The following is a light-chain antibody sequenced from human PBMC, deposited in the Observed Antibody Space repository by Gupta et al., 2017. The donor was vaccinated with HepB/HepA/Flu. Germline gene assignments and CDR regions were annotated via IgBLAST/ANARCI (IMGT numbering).Light chain of an antibody. CDR3: GAWADTLSGEV. CDR1: NSNCGNDN. CDR2: NDN. Sequence: VLTHPPSASGTPGQSVTIPCSVSNSNCGNDNAYWYQQLPGPAPKLFIYNDNQRPSGVSDRFSGSKSGNTASLAISGLRSEDEADYYWGAWADTLSGEVFGAGTKLTVL. V-gene: IGLV1-47*02. J-gene: IGLJ2*01.